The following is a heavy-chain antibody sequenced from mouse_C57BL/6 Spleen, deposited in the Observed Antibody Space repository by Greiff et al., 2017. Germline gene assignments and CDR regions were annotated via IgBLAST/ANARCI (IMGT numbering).Heavy chain of an antibody. CDR1: GYSITSGYD. Sequence: EVQVVESGPGMVKPSQSLSLSCTVSGYSITSGYDWHWIRHFPGNKLEWMGYISYSGSTNYNPSLKSRISITHDTSKNPFFLKLNSVTTADTATYDCVRSYYECGFAYGGQGTLVTVSA. CDR2: ISYSGST. D-gene: IGHD2-10*01. V-gene: IGHV3-1*01. J-gene: IGHJ3*01. CDR3: VRSYYECGFAY.